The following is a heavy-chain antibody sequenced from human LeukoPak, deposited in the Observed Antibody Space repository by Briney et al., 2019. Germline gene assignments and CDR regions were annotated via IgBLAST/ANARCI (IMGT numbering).Heavy chain of an antibody. CDR2: IYSGGHT. D-gene: IGHD1-14*01. CDR3: ARAITAGDFDY. V-gene: IGHV3-53*01. Sequence: GGSLRLSCAASGFTVSSNYMNWARQAPGKGLEWVSVIYSGGHTYYADSVKGRFTISRDNSKNTLYLQMNSLRAEDTAVYYCARAITAGDFDYWGQGTLVTVSS. CDR1: GFTVSSNY. J-gene: IGHJ4*02.